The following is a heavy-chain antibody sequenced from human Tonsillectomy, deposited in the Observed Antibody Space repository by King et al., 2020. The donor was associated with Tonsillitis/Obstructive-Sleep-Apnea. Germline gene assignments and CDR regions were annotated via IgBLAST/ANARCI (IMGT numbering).Heavy chain of an antibody. CDR2: IRSKANSYAT. J-gene: IGHJ6*03. D-gene: IGHD6-19*01. Sequence: VQLVESGGGLVQPGGSLKLSCAASGFTFSGSAMHWVRQASGKGLEWVGRIRSKANSYATAYAASGKGRFTISRDDSKNTAYLQMNSLKTEDTAVYYCTPQFGYSSGRSYYYYYYMDVWGKGTTVTVSS. V-gene: IGHV3-73*02. CDR3: TPQFGYSSGRSYYYYYYMDV. CDR1: GFTFSGSA.